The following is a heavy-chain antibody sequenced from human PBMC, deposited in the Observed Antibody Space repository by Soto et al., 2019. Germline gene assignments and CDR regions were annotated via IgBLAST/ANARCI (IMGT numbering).Heavy chain of an antibody. CDR3: AKGSIEYSASVDN. Sequence: EVSLLESGGGLVQPGGSLRLSCAASGFSFSSYAMVWVRQAPGKGLGWVSVISARGGSSYFADSVKGRFTISRDNSKNVLSLEMNSLRAEDTAIYFCAKGSIEYSASVDNWGQGTLVLVSS. CDR1: GFSFSSYA. D-gene: IGHD5-12*01. J-gene: IGHJ4*02. CDR2: ISARGGSS. V-gene: IGHV3-23*01.